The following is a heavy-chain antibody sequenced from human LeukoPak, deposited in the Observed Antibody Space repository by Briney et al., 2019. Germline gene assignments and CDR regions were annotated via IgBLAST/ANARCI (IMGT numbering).Heavy chain of an antibody. J-gene: IGHJ6*03. CDR3: ARRGAAAGTIGYYYYYMDV. D-gene: IGHD6-13*01. Sequence: PSETLSLTCTVSGGSISTYYWSWIWQPAGKGLEWIGRIYTSGSTNYNPSLKSRVTVPVDTSKNQFSLKLSSVTAADTAVYYCARRGAAAGTIGYYYYYMDVWGKGTTVTVSS. V-gene: IGHV4-4*07. CDR1: GGSISTYY. CDR2: IYTSGST.